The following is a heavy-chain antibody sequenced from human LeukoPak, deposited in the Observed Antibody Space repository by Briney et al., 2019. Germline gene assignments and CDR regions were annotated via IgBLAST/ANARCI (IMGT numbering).Heavy chain of an antibody. V-gene: IGHV3-30-3*01. CDR2: ISYDGSNK. CDR3: ERDDYGDYGLLDY. CDR1: GFTFSNYA. Sequence: PGGSLRLSCAASGFTFSNYAMHWVRQAPGKGLEWLAVISYDGSNKYYADSVKGRFTISRDNSKNTLYLQMNSLRAEDTAVYYCERDDYGDYGLLDYWGQGTLVTVSS. J-gene: IGHJ4*02. D-gene: IGHD4-17*01.